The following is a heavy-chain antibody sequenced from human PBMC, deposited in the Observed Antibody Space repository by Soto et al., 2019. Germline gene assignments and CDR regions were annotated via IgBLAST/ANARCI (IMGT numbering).Heavy chain of an antibody. J-gene: IGHJ4*02. V-gene: IGHV3-21*01. CDR2: ISSSSSYI. CDR3: ARAAGSGYYSDY. D-gene: IGHD3-3*01. CDR1: GFTFSSYS. Sequence: EVQLVESGGGLVKPGGSLRISCAASGFTFSSYSMNWVRQAPGKGLEWVSSISSSSSYIYYADSVKGRFTISRDNAKNSLYLQMNSLRAEDTAVYYCARAAGSGYYSDYWGQGTLVTVSS.